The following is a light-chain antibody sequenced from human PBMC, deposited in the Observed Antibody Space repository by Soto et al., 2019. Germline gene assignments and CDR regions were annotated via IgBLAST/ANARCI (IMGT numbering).Light chain of an antibody. J-gene: IGLJ1*01. Sequence: QSVLTQPPSVSGAPGQRVTISCTGSSTNIGAGFDAHWYQQLPGIAPKLVIYGNTNRPSGVPDRFSGSKSGTSASLAITGLQAEDEAEYYCQSYDNSLGGYVFGSGTKLTVL. CDR3: QSYDNSLGGYV. V-gene: IGLV1-40*01. CDR2: GNT. CDR1: STNIGAGFD.